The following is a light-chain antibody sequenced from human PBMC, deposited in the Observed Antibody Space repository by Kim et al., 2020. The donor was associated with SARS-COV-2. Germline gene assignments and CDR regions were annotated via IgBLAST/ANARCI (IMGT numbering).Light chain of an antibody. V-gene: IGKV1-27*01. Sequence: ASVGDRVTISCRASPGISNYLAWYQQKPGKSPNLLIYAVSTLHYGVPSRFSGSGFGTDFTLTISSLQPEDVATYFCQRHNSAPPYTFGQGTKLEI. J-gene: IGKJ2*01. CDR3: QRHNSAPPYT. CDR2: AVS. CDR1: PGISNY.